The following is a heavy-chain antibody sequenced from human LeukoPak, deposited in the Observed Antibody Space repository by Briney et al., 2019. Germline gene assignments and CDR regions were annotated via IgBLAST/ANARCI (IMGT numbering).Heavy chain of an antibody. J-gene: IGHJ5*02. V-gene: IGHV4-4*07. Sequence: SETLSLTCSVSDGSIIPHYWSWIRQPAGKGLEWIGRIYPSGSTTYNPSLKSRVTLSVDTSKNQFSLKLASVTAADTAVYFCAKLSPNRWFDPWGQGILVPSPQ. CDR2: IYPSGST. CDR3: AKLSPNRWFDP. D-gene: IGHD1-14*01. CDR1: DGSIIPHY.